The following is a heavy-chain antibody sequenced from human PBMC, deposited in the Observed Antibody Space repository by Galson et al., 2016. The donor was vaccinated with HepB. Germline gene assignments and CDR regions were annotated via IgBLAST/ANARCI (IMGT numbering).Heavy chain of an antibody. CDR1: GYNFASYG. Sequence: SVKVSCKASGYNFASYGISWVRQAPGQGLEWMGWISGHNGDTKYAQRFQGRVTVTTDAATSTAYIELWSLRSDDTAVYYCARGGPFNSGWYGDYWGQGSLVTVTS. CDR3: ARGGPFNSGWYGDY. D-gene: IGHD6-19*01. CDR2: ISGHNGDT. V-gene: IGHV1-18*04. J-gene: IGHJ4*02.